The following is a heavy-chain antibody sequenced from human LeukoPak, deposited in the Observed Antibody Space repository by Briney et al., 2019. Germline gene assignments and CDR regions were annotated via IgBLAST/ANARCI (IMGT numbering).Heavy chain of an antibody. Sequence: PSETLPLTCTLSGDSLRSYDWNWLRQSPGDGLEWVGYISYSGSTNYNPSLKSRVTISVDTSKNQFSLRLGSVTAADRAVYYCARRSYYGSGTYKWFDPWGQGTLVTVSS. CDR3: ARRSYYGSGTYKWFDP. CDR1: GDSLRSYD. D-gene: IGHD3-10*01. V-gene: IGHV4-59*08. CDR2: ISYSGST. J-gene: IGHJ5*02.